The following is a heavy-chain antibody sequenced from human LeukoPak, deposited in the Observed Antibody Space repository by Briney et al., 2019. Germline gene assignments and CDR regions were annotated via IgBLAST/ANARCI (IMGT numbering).Heavy chain of an antibody. J-gene: IGHJ3*02. CDR2: ISWNSGST. Sequence: GRSLRLSCAASGFTFDDYAMHWVRQAPGKGLEWVSGISWNSGSTGYADSVKGRFTISRDNAKNSLYLQMNSLRAEDTAVYYCARDSYYYGSGGLEGRAFDIWGQGTMVTVSS. V-gene: IGHV3-9*01. CDR3: ARDSYYYGSGGLEGRAFDI. D-gene: IGHD3-10*01. CDR1: GFTFDDYA.